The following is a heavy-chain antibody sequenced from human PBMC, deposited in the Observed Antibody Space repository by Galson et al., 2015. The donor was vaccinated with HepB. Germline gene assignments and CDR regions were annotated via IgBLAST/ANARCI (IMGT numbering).Heavy chain of an antibody. V-gene: IGHV3-66*01. J-gene: IGHJ6*04. Sequence: SLRLSCAASGFTVSSNYMSWVRQAPGKGLEWVSVIYSGGSTYYADSVKGRFTISRDNSKNTLYLQMNSLRAEDTAVYYCARGGYDFWSGYYVPEWDVWGKGTTVTVSS. CDR2: IYSGGST. CDR1: GFTVSSNY. D-gene: IGHD3-3*01. CDR3: ARGGYDFWSGYYVPEWDV.